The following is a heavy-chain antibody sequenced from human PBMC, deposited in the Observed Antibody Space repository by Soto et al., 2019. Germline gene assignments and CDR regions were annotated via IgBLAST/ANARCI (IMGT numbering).Heavy chain of an antibody. J-gene: IGHJ6*02. V-gene: IGHV3-13*05. CDR3: ARTDRDFSGLAV. Sequence: EVQLVESGGGLVQPGGSLRLSCAASGFTFRNYDMHWVRQGTGKGLEWVSGISAAGDPDYADSVEGRFTISRENAQNSFFLQMNSLRVGDTAVYYCARTDRDFSGLAVWGQGTTVIVSS. CDR2: ISAAGDP. CDR1: GFTFRNYD.